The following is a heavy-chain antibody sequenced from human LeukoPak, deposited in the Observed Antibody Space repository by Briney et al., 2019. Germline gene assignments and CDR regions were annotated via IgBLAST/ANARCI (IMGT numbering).Heavy chain of an antibody. D-gene: IGHD6-19*01. J-gene: IGHJ6*03. V-gene: IGHV4-39*01. CDR1: GGSISSSSYY. CDR2: IYYSGST. Sequence: SETLSLTCTVSGGSISSSSYYWGWIRQPPGKGLEWIGSIYYSGSTYYNPSLKSRVTISVDTSKNQFSLKLSSVTAADTAVYYCARQIAEQWLVPRGYYMDVWGKGTTVTVSS. CDR3: ARQIAEQWLVPRGYYMDV.